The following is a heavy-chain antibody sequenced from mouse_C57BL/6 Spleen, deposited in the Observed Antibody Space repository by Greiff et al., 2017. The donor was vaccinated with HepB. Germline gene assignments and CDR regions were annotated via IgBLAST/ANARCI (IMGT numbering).Heavy chain of an antibody. Sequence: VQLQQSGPELVKPGASVKISCKASGYSFTSYYIHWVKQRPGQGLEWIGWIYPGSGNTKYNEKFKGKATLTADTSSSTAYMQLSSLTSEDSAVYYCARNYGSSSWLAYWGQGTLVTVSA. V-gene: IGHV1-66*01. CDR2: IYPGSGNT. J-gene: IGHJ3*01. CDR3: ARNYGSSSWLAY. D-gene: IGHD1-1*01. CDR1: GYSFTSYY.